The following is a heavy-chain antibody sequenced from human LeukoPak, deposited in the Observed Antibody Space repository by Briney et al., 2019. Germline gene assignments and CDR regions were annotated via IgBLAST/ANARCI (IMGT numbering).Heavy chain of an antibody. CDR1: GFTFSSYA. CDR2: ISYDGSNK. Sequence: GGSLRLSCAASGFTFSSYAMHWVRQAPGKGLEWVAVISYDGSNKYYADSVKGRFTISRDNSKNTLYLQMNSLRAEDTAVYYCARHGPDIVVVVATFDYWGQGTLVTVSS. J-gene: IGHJ4*02. D-gene: IGHD2-15*01. V-gene: IGHV3-30-3*01. CDR3: ARHGPDIVVVVATFDY.